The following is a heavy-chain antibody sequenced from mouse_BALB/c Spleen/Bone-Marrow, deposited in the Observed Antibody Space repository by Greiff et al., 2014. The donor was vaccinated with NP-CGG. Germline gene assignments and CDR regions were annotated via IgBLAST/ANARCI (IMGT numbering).Heavy chain of an antibody. Sequence: VQLQQSGAELVRPGSSVKISCKASGYAFSSYWMNWVKQRPGQGLEWIGQIYPGDGDTNYNGKFKGKATLTADKSSSTAYMQLRSLTSEDSAVYFCARGVPMDYWGQGTSVTVSS. CDR1: GYAFSSYW. CDR3: ARGVPMDY. J-gene: IGHJ4*01. V-gene: IGHV1-80*01. CDR2: IYPGDGDT.